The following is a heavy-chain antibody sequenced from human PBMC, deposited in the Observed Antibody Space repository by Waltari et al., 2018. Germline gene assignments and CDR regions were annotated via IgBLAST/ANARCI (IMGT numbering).Heavy chain of an antibody. Sequence: QVQLQQWGAGLLKPSETLSLTCAVYGGSFSGYYWSWIRQPPGRGLEWIGEINHGGSTTSNPSLKSRVTRSVDTSKNQFSLKLSSVTAADTAVYYCARVGYLGGMPPTSEGMDVWGQGTTVTVSS. J-gene: IGHJ6*02. CDR2: INHGGST. V-gene: IGHV4-34*01. CDR1: GGSFSGYY. D-gene: IGHD2-2*01. CDR3: ARVGYLGGMPPTSEGMDV.